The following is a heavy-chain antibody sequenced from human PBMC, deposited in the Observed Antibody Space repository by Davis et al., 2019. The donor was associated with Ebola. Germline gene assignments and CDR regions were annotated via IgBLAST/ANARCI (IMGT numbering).Heavy chain of an antibody. CDR2: IRSKANSYAT. CDR3: ARDLGNTVTTLLYYYYGMDV. J-gene: IGHJ6*02. D-gene: IGHD4-17*01. V-gene: IGHV3-73*01. Sequence: GGSLRLSCAASGFTFSGSAMHWVRQASGKGLEWVGRIRSKANSYATAYAASVKGRFTISRDDSKNTAYLQMNSLKTEDTAVYYCARDLGNTVTTLLYYYYGMDVWGQGTTVTVSS. CDR1: GFTFSGSA.